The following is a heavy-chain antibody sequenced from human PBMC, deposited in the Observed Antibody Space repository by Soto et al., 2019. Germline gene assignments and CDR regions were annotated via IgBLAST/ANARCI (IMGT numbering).Heavy chain of an antibody. D-gene: IGHD2-8*01. CDR2: IKQDGSEK. J-gene: IGHJ3*02. CDR1: GFTFSSYW. V-gene: IGHV3-7*01. Sequence: GGSLRLSCAASGFTFSSYWMSWVRQAPGKGLEWVDNIKQDGSEKYYVDSVKGRFTISRDNAKNSLYLQMNSLRAEDTAVYYCARDPGVTDDAFDIWGQGTMVTVSS. CDR3: ARDPGVTDDAFDI.